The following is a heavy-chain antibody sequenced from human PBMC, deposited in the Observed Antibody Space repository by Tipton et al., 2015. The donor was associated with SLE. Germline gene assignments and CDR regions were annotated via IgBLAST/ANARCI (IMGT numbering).Heavy chain of an antibody. CDR3: ARDGGYDYVWGSYRRWFDP. J-gene: IGHJ5*02. D-gene: IGHD3-16*02. Sequence: QLVQSGAEVKKPGASVKVSCKASGYTFTSYGISWVRQAPGQGLEWMGWISAYNGNTNYAQKLQGRVTMTTDTSTSTAYMELRSLRSDDTSVYYCARDGGYDYVWGSYRRWFDPWGQGTLVTVSS. CDR2: ISAYNGNT. V-gene: IGHV1-18*01. CDR1: GYTFTSYG.